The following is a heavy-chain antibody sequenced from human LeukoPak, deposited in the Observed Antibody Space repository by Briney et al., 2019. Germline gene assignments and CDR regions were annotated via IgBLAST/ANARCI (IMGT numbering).Heavy chain of an antibody. CDR2: ISDSGDST. CDR3: ARAFGNDD. Sequence: GGSLRLSCAASGFTFSSYWSWVRQAPGKGLEWVSAISDSGDSTYYADSVKGRFTISRDNSKNTLYLQMNSLRAEDTAVYYCARAFGNDDWGQGTLVTVSS. D-gene: IGHD1-1*01. V-gene: IGHV3-23*01. J-gene: IGHJ4*02. CDR1: GFTFSSY.